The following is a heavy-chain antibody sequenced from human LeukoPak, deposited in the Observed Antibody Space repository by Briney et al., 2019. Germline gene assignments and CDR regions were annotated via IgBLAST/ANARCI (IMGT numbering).Heavy chain of an antibody. CDR3: AREKSGYGSGSYLY. V-gene: IGHV4-4*07. CDR2: IYTSGST. J-gene: IGHJ4*02. Sequence: SETLSLTCTVSGGSISSYYWSWIRQPAGKGLEWIGRIYTSGSTNYNPSLESRVTMSVDTSKNQFSLKLSSVTAADTAVYYCAREKSGYGSGSYLYWGQGTLVTVSS. CDR1: GGSISSYY. D-gene: IGHD3-10*01.